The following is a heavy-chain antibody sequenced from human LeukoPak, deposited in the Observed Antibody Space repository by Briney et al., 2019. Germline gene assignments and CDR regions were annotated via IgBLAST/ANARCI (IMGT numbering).Heavy chain of an antibody. CDR3: AREVAAADFDY. J-gene: IGHJ4*02. CDR1: GFTFSSYG. Sequence: HSGGSLRLSWAASGFTFSSYGMHWVRQAPGKGLEWVAVIWYDGSNKYYADSVKGRFTISRDNSKNTLYLQMNSLRAEDTAVYYCAREVAAADFDYWGQGTLVTVSS. V-gene: IGHV3-33*01. CDR2: IWYDGSNK. D-gene: IGHD6-13*01.